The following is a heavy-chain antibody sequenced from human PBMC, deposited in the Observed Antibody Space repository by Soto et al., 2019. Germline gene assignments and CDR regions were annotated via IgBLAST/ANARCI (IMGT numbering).Heavy chain of an antibody. J-gene: IGHJ4*02. Sequence: SCAASGFTFSSYGMHWVRQAPGKGLEWVAVISYDGSNKYYADSVKGRFTISRDNSKNTLYLQMNSLRAEDTAVYYCAKARLLWFGELLNFDYWGQGTLVTVSS. CDR1: GFTFSSYG. CDR2: ISYDGSNK. V-gene: IGHV3-30*18. D-gene: IGHD3-10*01. CDR3: AKARLLWFGELLNFDY.